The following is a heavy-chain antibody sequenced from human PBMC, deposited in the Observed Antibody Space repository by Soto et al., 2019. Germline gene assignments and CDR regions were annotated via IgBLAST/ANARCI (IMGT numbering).Heavy chain of an antibody. Sequence: SGPTLVNPTQTLTLTCTFSGFSLSTSGMCVSRIRQPPGKALEWLARIDWDDDKYYSTSLKTRLTISKDTSKNQVVLTMTNMEPVDTATYYCARIALNSSGWPGTDYWGQGTLVTVSS. CDR1: GFSLSTSGMC. J-gene: IGHJ4*02. CDR2: IDWDDDK. D-gene: IGHD6-19*01. CDR3: ARIALNSSGWPGTDY. V-gene: IGHV2-70*11.